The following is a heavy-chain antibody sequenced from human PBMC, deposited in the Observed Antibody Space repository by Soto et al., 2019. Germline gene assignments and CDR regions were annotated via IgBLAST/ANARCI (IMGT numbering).Heavy chain of an antibody. V-gene: IGHV4-38-2*01. D-gene: IGHD5-12*01. CDR1: GYSISSGYY. CDR3: ARWLQLIYYFDY. Sequence: SETLSLTCAVSGYSISSGYYWGWIRQPPGKGLEWIGSIYHSGSTYYNPSLKSRVTISVDTSKNQFSLKLSSVTAADTAVYYCARWLQLIYYFDYWGQGTLVTVSS. J-gene: IGHJ4*02. CDR2: IYHSGST.